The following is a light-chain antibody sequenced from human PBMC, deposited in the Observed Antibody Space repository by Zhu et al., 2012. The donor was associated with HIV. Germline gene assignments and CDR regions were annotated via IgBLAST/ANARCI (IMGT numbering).Light chain of an antibody. CDR3: QQRGNSLT. V-gene: IGKV3-20*01. CDR1: QSITSTY. Sequence: EIVLTQSPGTLSLSPGERATLSCRASQSITSTYLAWYQQKPGQAPRLLIYGASSRATGIPDRFSGSGSGTDFTLTISSLEPEDFGIYYCQQRGNSLTFGGGTKVEIK. CDR2: GAS. J-gene: IGKJ4*01.